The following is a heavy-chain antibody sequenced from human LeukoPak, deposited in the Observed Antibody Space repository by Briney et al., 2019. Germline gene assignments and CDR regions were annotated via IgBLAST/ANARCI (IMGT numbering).Heavy chain of an antibody. V-gene: IGHV4-39*01. CDR1: GGSISSDDYY. CDR3: ARQISSSSICDP. D-gene: IGHD6-6*01. Sequence: SQTLSLTCTVSGGSISSDDYYWAWIRQPPGKGLEWIGNIYYSGSAYYNPSLKSRVTISVDTSKNQFSLKLNSVTAADTAVYYCARQISSSSICDPWGQGTLVTVSP. J-gene: IGHJ5*02. CDR2: IYYSGSA.